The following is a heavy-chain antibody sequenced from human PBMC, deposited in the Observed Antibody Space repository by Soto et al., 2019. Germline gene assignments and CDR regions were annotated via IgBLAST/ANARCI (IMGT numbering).Heavy chain of an antibody. CDR2: IIPLFGTT. CDR1: GGTFKNCV. CDR3: AAELGFGKLSVV. V-gene: IGHV1-69*05. J-gene: IGHJ6*02. D-gene: IGHD3-10*01. Sequence: SVKVSCKASGGTFKNCVISWVRQAPGQGLEWMGGIIPLFGTTDFAQRFQGRLTITTDESTTTAYMELSRLRSEDTATYYCAAELGFGKLSVVWGQGTTVTVSS.